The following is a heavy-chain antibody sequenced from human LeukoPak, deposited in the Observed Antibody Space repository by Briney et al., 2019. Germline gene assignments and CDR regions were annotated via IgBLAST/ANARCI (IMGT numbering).Heavy chain of an antibody. CDR3: ASARYNWNYYAFDI. D-gene: IGHD1-7*01. CDR1: GYTFTSYY. CDR2: INPSGGST. V-gene: IGHV1-46*01. J-gene: IGHJ3*02. Sequence: ASVKVSCKASGYTFTSYYMHWVRQAPGQGLEWMGIINPSGGSTSYAQKFQGRVTMTRDMSTSTVYMELSSLRTEDTAVYYCASARYNWNYYAFDIWGQGTMVTVSS.